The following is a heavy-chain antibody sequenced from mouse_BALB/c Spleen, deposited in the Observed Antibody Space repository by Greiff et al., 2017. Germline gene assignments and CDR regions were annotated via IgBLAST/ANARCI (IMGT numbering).Heavy chain of an antibody. Sequence: QVQLKQSGAELMKPGASVKISCKATGYTFSSYWIEWVKQRPGHGLEWIGEILPGSGSTNYNEKFKGKATFTADTSSNTAYMQLSSLTSEDSAVYYCARTIITTVVATPFAYWGQGTLVTVSA. CDR2: ILPGSGST. D-gene: IGHD1-1*01. CDR1: GYTFSSYW. CDR3: ARTIITTVVATPFAY. V-gene: IGHV1-9*01. J-gene: IGHJ3*01.